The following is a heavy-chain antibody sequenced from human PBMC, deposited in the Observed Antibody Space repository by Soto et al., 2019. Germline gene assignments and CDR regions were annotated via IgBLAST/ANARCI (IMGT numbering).Heavy chain of an antibody. CDR1: GGSISSGDYY. V-gene: IGHV4-39*01. CDR3: ARHWDTMARGVIITYGWFDP. J-gene: IGHJ5*02. D-gene: IGHD3-10*01. Sequence: PSETLSLTCTVSGGSISSGDYYWSWIRQPPGKGLEWIGSIYYSGSTYYNPSLKSRVTISVDTSKNQFSLKLSSVTAADTAVYYCARHWDTMARGVIITYGWFDPWGQGTLVTVSS. CDR2: IYYSGST.